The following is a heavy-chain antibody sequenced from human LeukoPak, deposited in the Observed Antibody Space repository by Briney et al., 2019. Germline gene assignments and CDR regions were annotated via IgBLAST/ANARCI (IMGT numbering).Heavy chain of an antibody. CDR2: INPSGGST. D-gene: IGHD2-2*01. CDR3: ARDIVVVPAAMVYYYYGMDV. V-gene: IGHV1-46*01. CDR1: GYTFTSYY. Sequence: GASVKVSCKASGYTFTSYYMHWVRQAPGQGLEWMGIINPSGGSTSYAQKFQGRVTMTRDTSTSTVYMELSSLRSEDTAVYYCARDIVVVPAAMVYYYYGMDVWGKGTTATVSS. J-gene: IGHJ6*04.